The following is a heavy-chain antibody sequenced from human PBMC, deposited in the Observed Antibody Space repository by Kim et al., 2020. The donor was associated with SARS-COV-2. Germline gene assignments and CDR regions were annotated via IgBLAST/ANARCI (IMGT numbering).Heavy chain of an antibody. D-gene: IGHD6-25*01. Sequence: ADSVKGRFTVSRDNGKNALLLQLNSLRDDDTAVYYCVTERARDGGYSLDVWGQGTTVSVSS. J-gene: IGHJ6*02. CDR3: VTERARDGGYSLDV. V-gene: IGHV3-48*02.